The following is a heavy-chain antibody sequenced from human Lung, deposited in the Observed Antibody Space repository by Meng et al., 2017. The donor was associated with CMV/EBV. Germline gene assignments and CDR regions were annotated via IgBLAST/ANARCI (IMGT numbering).Heavy chain of an antibody. D-gene: IGHD3-10*01. CDR3: VKGWQQLGEY. CDR1: GFTFSSYS. V-gene: IGHV3-23*01. Sequence: GESLKISCAASGFTFSSYSMSWIRQAPGKGMEWVSSISGSSTVTYYADSVKGRFTITRDNYNNTLHLQMNSLRADDTAVYYCVKGWQQLGEYWGQGTLVTVSS. J-gene: IGHJ4*02. CDR2: ISGSSTVT.